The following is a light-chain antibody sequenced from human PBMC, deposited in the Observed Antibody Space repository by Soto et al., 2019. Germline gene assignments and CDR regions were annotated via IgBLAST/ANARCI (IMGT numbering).Light chain of an antibody. J-gene: IGLJ1*01. V-gene: IGLV2-18*01. CDR1: STDFVSYNR. CDR3: TLYTSENTYV. CDR2: EAS. Sequence: QSALTQPPSVSGSPGQSVTISCTGTSTDFVSYNRVSWYQQPPGTAPKLIIYEASNRPSGVPARFSGSKSGNTASLTISGLQAADEADYYCTLYTSENTYVFGTGTKVTVL.